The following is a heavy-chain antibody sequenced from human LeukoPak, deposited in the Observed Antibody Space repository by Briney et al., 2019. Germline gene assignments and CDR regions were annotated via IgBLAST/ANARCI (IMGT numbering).Heavy chain of an antibody. J-gene: IGHJ4*02. Sequence: ASVKVSCKTSGYNFNRYTITWVRQAPGQGLEWMGWVSISNGDTNYAEKFQGRVTMTTETVTKTAYMELRRLRSGDTAMYFCARVSDTSMVTPGFDSWGQGTLVTVSS. CDR1: GYNFNRYT. CDR2: VSISNGDT. V-gene: IGHV1-18*01. D-gene: IGHD5-18*01. CDR3: ARVSDTSMVTPGFDS.